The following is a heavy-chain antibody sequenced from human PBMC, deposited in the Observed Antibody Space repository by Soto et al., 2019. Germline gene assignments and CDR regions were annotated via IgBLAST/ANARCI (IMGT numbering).Heavy chain of an antibody. D-gene: IGHD3-22*01. CDR1: VGSLCESTYY. CDR3: ARQSSGYYYGWFDP. J-gene: IGHJ5*02. V-gene: IGHV4-39*01. Sequence: WGTVSLTCTVFVGSLCESTYYWGWIRQPQGKGLEWIGSIFYSGSTFYNPSLKSRITISVDTSKNQFSLKLSSVTAADTAVYYCARQSSGYYYGWFDPWGQGTLVTVS. CDR2: IFYSGST.